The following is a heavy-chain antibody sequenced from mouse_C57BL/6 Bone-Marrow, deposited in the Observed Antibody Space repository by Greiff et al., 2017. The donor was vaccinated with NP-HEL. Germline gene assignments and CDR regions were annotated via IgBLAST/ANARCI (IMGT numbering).Heavy chain of an antibody. CDR1: GFTFSDYY. D-gene: IGHD2-1*01. J-gene: IGHJ1*03. CDR3: ARQGDYYGNYEDCWYFDV. CDR2: ISNGGGST. V-gene: IGHV5-12*01. Sequence: EVHLVESGGGLVQPGGSLKLSCAASGFTFSDYYMYWVRQTPEKRLEWVAYISNGGGSTYYPDTVKGRFTISRDNAKNTLYLQMSRLKSEDTAMYYCARQGDYYGNYEDCWYFDVWGTGTTVTVSS.